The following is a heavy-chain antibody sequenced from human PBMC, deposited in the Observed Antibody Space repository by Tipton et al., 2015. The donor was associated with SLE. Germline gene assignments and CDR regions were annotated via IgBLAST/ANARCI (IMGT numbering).Heavy chain of an antibody. J-gene: IGHJ3*02. D-gene: IGHD6-13*01. CDR2: IYHSGST. Sequence: TLSLTCAVYGGSFRGYYWSWIRQPPGKGLEWVGSIYHSGSTYYNPSLKSRVTISVETAKNQFSLKLSSVTAADTAVYYCARSIAAAVADAFDIWGQGTMVTVSS. CDR1: GGSFRGYY. CDR3: ARSIAAAVADAFDI. V-gene: IGHV4-34*01.